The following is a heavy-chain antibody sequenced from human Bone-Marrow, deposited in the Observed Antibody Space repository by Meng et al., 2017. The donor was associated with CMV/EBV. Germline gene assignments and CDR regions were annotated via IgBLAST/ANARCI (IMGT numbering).Heavy chain of an antibody. Sequence: SETLSLTCTVSGGSISSGDYYWSWIRQPPGKGLEWIGYIYYSGSTYYNPSLKSRVTISVDTSKNPFSQKLSSVTAADTAVYYCARSIQAYCGGDCYSRYFDYWGQGTLVTVSS. CDR3: ARSIQAYCGGDCYSRYFDY. J-gene: IGHJ4*02. D-gene: IGHD2-21*01. CDR2: IYYSGST. CDR1: GGSISSGDYY. V-gene: IGHV4-30-4*08.